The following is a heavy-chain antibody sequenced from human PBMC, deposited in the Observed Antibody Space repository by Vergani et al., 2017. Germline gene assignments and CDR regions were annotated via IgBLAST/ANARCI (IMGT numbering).Heavy chain of an antibody. Sequence: QVQLVQSGAEVKKPGASVKVSCKASGYTFTGYYMHWVRQAPGQGLEWMGWINPNSGGTNYAQKFQGRVTMTRDTSISTAYMELSRLRSDDTAVYYCARPIVVVTAASRYYYYGMDVWGQGTTVTVSS. CDR1: GYTFTGYY. CDR2: INPNSGGT. J-gene: IGHJ6*02. V-gene: IGHV1-2*02. CDR3: ARPIVVVTAASRYYYYGMDV. D-gene: IGHD2-2*01.